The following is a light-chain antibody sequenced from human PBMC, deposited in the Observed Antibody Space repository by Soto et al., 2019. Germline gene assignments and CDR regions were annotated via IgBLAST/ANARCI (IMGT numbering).Light chain of an antibody. CDR2: SAS. V-gene: IGKV1-9*01. CDR3: QQLDSYPRT. Sequence: IQLTQSPSSLSASVGDRVTITCRASQDISTYLAWYHQKPGKAPKLLIYSASTLQSGVPSRFSGRGSGTDFTLTISSLQPEDFGTYYCQQLDSYPRTFGPGTKVDIK. CDR1: QDISTY. J-gene: IGKJ3*01.